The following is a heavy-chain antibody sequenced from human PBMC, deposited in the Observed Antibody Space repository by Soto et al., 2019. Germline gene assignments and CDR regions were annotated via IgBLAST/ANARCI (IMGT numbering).Heavy chain of an antibody. D-gene: IGHD6-25*01. J-gene: IGHJ6*02. CDR2: ISGSGGST. CDR1: GFTFSSYA. CDR3: AKDSSRGFIAARYYGMDV. Sequence: GGSLRLSCAASGFTFSSYAMSWVRQAPGKGLEWVSAISGSGGSTYYADSVKGRFTISRDNSKNTLYLQMNSLRAEDTAVYYCAKDSSRGFIAARYYGMDVWGQGTTVTVSS. V-gene: IGHV3-23*01.